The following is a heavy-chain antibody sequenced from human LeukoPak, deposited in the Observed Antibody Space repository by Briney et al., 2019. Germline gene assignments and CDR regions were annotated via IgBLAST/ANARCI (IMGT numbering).Heavy chain of an antibody. CDR2: MYYSGST. CDR1: GGSVSSGSYY. Sequence: SETLPLTCTVSGGSVSSGSYYWSWIRQPPGKGLEWIGYMYYSGSTNYNPSLKSRVTISVDTSKNQFSLKLSSVTAADTAVYYCARAGSYYVSFDSWGQGTLVTVSS. D-gene: IGHD1-26*01. V-gene: IGHV4-61*01. CDR3: ARAGSYYVSFDS. J-gene: IGHJ4*02.